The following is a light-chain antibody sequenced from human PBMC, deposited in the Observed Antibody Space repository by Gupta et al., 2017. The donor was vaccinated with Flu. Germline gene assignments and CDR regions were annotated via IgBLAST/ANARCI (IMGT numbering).Light chain of an antibody. V-gene: IGKV1-27*01. CDR1: QDITNH. CDR2: AAS. J-gene: IGKJ1*01. CDR3: QMYDSAPWT. Sequence: DTQMTQSPSSLSASVGDRVTITCRANQDITNHLAWYQQKPGRVPKVLIYAASTLQSGVPSRFSGSGSGTDFTLTISSLQPEDVATYYCQMYDSAPWTFGQGTKIEV.